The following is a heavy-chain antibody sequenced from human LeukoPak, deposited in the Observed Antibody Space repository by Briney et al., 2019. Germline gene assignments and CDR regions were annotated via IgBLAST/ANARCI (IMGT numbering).Heavy chain of an antibody. CDR1: GFTVSSNY. J-gene: IGHJ4*02. D-gene: IGHD6-13*01. CDR2: IYSGGST. CDR3: AGLAAGMMDRDDY. V-gene: IGHV3-53*01. Sequence: GGSLRLSCAASGFTVSSNYMSWVRQATGKGLEWVSVIYSGGSTYYADSVKGRFTISRDNSKNTLYLQMNSLRAEDTAVYYCAGLAAGMMDRDDYWGQGTLVTVSS.